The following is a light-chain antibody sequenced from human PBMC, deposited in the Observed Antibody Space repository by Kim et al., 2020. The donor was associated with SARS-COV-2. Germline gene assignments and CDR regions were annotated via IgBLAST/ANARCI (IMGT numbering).Light chain of an antibody. V-gene: IGKV1-39*01. Sequence: SASVGDRVTITCRASRSISFHLNWYQQKPGKAPELLIYAASSLQSGVPSTFSGSGSGTEFTLTITSLQPEDFATYYWQQSYSTPYSFGQGTKLEI. J-gene: IGKJ2*03. CDR3: QQSYSTPYS. CDR1: RSISFH. CDR2: AAS.